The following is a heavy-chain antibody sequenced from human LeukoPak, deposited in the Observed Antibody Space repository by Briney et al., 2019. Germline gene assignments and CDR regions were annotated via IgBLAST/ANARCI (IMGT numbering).Heavy chain of an antibody. J-gene: IGHJ4*02. CDR1: GYTFTSYY. V-gene: IGHV1-46*01. D-gene: IGHD2-21*02. Sequence: ASVKVSCKASGYTFTSYYMHWVRQAPGQGLEWMGIINPSGGSTSYAQKFQSRVTMTRDMSTSTVYMELGSLRSEDTAVYYCARDFSCGGDCYYFDYWGQGTLVTVSS. CDR3: ARDFSCGGDCYYFDY. CDR2: INPSGGST.